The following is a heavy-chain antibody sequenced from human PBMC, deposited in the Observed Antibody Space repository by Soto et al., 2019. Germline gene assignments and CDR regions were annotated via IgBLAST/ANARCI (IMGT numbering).Heavy chain of an antibody. CDR2: IYYSGST. D-gene: IGHD1-26*01. CDR3: ADGKWELNWFDP. V-gene: IGHV4-39*01. J-gene: IGHJ5*02. Sequence: SETQSLTCTVSGGSISSSSYYWGWIRQPPGKGLEWIGSIYYSGSTYYNPPLKSRVTISVDTSKNQFSLTLSSVTAADTAVYYCADGKWELNWFDPWGQGTLVTVSS. CDR1: GGSISSSSYY.